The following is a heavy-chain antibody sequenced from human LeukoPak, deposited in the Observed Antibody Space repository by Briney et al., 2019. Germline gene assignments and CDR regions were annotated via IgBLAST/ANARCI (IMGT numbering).Heavy chain of an antibody. CDR2: INHSGST. Sequence: PSETLSLTCAVYGGSFSGYYWSWIRQPPGKGLGWIGEINHSGSTNYNPSLKSRVTISVDTSKNQFSLKLSSVTAADTAVYYCARGIGYYGSGDYWGQGTLVTVSS. D-gene: IGHD3-10*01. CDR3: ARGIGYYGSGDY. CDR1: GGSFSGYY. J-gene: IGHJ4*02. V-gene: IGHV4-34*01.